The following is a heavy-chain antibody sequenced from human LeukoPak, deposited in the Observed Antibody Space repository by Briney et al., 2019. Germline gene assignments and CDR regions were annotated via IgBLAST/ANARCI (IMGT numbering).Heavy chain of an antibody. D-gene: IGHD3-22*01. CDR3: ARDRRDYYDSSEPDAFDI. Sequence: ASVKVSCKASGYTFTGYYMHWVRQAPGQGLEWMGIINPSGGSTSYAQKFQGRVTMTRDMSTSTVYMELSSLKSEDTAVYYCARDRRDYYDSSEPDAFDIWGQGTMVTVSS. V-gene: IGHV1-46*01. J-gene: IGHJ3*02. CDR1: GYTFTGYY. CDR2: INPSGGST.